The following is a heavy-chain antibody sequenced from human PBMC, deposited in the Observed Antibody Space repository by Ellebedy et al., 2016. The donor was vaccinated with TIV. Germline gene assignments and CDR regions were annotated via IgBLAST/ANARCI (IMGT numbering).Heavy chain of an antibody. J-gene: IGHJ5*02. V-gene: IGHV4-61*08. Sequence: MPSETLSLTCTVSGGSISSGDYYWSWIRQPPGKGLEWIGYIYYSGSTNYNPSLKRRVTISVDTSKNQFSLKLSSVTAADTAVYYCANAVAGTNWFDPWGQGTLVTVSS. CDR2: IYYSGST. CDR1: GGSISSGDYY. CDR3: ANAVAGTNWFDP. D-gene: IGHD6-19*01.